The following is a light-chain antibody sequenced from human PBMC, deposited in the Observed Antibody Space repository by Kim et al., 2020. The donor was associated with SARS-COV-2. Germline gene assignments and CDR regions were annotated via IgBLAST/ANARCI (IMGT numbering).Light chain of an antibody. V-gene: IGLV3-1*01. J-gene: IGLJ1*01. Sequence: SYELTQPPSVSVSPGQTASITCSGGKLGDKYACWYQQKPGQSPVLVIYQDSKRPSGIPERFSGSNSGNTATLTISGTQAMDEADYYCQAWDNNTAHYVVG. CDR3: QAWDNNTAHYV. CDR1: KLGDKY. CDR2: QDS.